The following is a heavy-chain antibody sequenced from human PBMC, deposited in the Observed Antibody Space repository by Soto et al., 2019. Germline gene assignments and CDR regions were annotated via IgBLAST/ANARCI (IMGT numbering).Heavy chain of an antibody. V-gene: IGHV4-34*01. CDR3: VRIRYQLPSSVLWLDP. CDR2: INHVGGT. J-gene: IGHJ5*02. CDR1: GGFLSESY. D-gene: IGHD3-16*01. Sequence: PSEPLSLPCAVYGGFLSESYWTWIRQPPGKGLEWIGEINHVGGTNYNPSLKSRVTMSVDTSQNQFSLRLISVTAADTAMYFCVRIRYQLPSSVLWLDPWGQGTPVTVSS.